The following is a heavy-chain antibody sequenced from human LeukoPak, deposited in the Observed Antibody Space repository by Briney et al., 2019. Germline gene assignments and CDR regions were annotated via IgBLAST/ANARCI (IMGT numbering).Heavy chain of an antibody. CDR3: ARGWYSSSGYFY. J-gene: IGHJ4*02. CDR2: INHSGST. Sequence: SETLSLTCAVYGGSFSGYYWSWIRQPPGKGLEWIGEINHSGSTNYNPSLKSRVTISVDTSKNQFSLKLSSVTAADTAVYYCARGWYSSSGYFYWGQGTLVTVSS. CDR1: GGSFSGYY. D-gene: IGHD6-13*01. V-gene: IGHV4-34*01.